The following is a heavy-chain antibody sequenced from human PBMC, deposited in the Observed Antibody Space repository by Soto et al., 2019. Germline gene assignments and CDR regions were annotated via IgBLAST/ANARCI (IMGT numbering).Heavy chain of an antibody. CDR1: GGSISSGGYY. V-gene: IGHV4-31*03. D-gene: IGHD3-10*01. Sequence: QVQLQESGPGLVKPSQTLSLTCTVSGGSISSGGYYWSWIRQHPGKGLEWIGYIYYSGSTYYNPSLKSRVTISVDTSKNQCSLKLSSVTAADTAVYYCARIVTYYYGSGSYWGGFDPWGQGTLVTVSS. CDR3: ARIVTYYYGSGSYWGGFDP. CDR2: IYYSGST. J-gene: IGHJ5*02.